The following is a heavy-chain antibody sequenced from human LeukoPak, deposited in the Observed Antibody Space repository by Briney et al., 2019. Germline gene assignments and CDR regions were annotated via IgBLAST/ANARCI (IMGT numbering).Heavy chain of an antibody. CDR1: GFTFSSYW. Sequence: PGGSLRLSCAASGFTFSSYWMSWVRQAPGKGLEWVSSISSSSTYIYYADSVKGRFTISRDNAKNSLYLQMNSLRAEDTAVYYCARGLWDYYDSSGYYSSFDYWGQGTLVTVSS. V-gene: IGHV3-21*01. CDR2: ISSSSTYI. J-gene: IGHJ4*02. CDR3: ARGLWDYYDSSGYYSSFDY. D-gene: IGHD3-22*01.